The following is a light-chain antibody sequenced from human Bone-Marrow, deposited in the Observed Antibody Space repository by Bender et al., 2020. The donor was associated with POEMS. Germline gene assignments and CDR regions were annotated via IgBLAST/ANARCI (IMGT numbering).Light chain of an antibody. V-gene: IGLV1-44*01. CDR3: VAWDASLNGWV. J-gene: IGLJ3*02. Sequence: QSVLTQPPSASGTPGQRVTISCSGSGSNIGGYPVNWYQQLPGTAPRLLIYTNNERPSGVPDRFSGSKSGTSASLAITGLHSDDEAIYFCVAWDASLNGWVFGGGTKLTVL. CDR2: TNN. CDR1: GSNIGGYP.